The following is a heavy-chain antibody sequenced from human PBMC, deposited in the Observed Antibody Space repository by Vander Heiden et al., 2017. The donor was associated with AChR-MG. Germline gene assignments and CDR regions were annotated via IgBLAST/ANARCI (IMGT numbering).Heavy chain of an antibody. CDR1: GFPLSSYA. J-gene: IGHJ4*02. Sequence: EVQLLESGGGLVQPGGSLRLSCSASGFPLSSYARGWVRQAPGKGLEWVSAISGSGGSTYYADSVKGRFTISRDNSKNTLYLQMNSLRAEDTAVYYCAKDRVGTRSSGSDLDYWGQGTLVTVSS. D-gene: IGHD6-19*01. V-gene: IGHV3-23*01. CDR3: AKDRVGTRSSGSDLDY. CDR2: ISGSGGST.